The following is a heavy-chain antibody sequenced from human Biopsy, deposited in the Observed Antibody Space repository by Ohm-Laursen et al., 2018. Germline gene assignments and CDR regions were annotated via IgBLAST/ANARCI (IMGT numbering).Heavy chain of an antibody. CDR2: IYDRGSNA. V-gene: IGHV4-61*01. D-gene: IGHD6-19*01. CDR3: SRSVRSSGWPYFDT. J-gene: IGHJ4*02. CDR1: GDSVSSGSFY. Sequence: SQTLSLTCTVSGDSVSSGSFYWTRLRQPQGQGLDYIGYIYDRGSNANYNPSLESRVTMSVDMPKNQFSLKLSSVTAADTAIYCCSRSVRSSGWPYFDTWGQGTLVTVSS.